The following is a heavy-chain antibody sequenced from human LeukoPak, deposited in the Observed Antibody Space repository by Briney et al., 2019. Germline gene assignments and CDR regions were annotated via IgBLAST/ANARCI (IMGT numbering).Heavy chain of an antibody. J-gene: IGHJ4*02. V-gene: IGHV1-18*01. D-gene: IGHD3-3*01. CDR1: GYTFTSYG. CDR3: ARDREVATLKITIFDY. Sequence: GASVTVSCKASGYTFTSYGISWVRQAPGQGLEWMGWISAYNGNTNYAQKLQGRVTMTTDTSTSTAYMELRSLRSDDTAVYYCARDREVATLKITIFDYWGQGTLVTVSS. CDR2: ISAYNGNT.